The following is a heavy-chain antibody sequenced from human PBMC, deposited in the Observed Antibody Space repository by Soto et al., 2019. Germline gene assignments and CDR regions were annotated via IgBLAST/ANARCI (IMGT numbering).Heavy chain of an antibody. V-gene: IGHV1-69*04. CDR1: GGTFSRYS. Sequence: SVKVSCKASGGTFSRYSSTWVRQAPGQGLEWMGRIIPFLGIVNYAQKFQDRVTITADKSTSTAFMELSSLRSEDTAVYYCARDTDRYCGSTTCYPYFDYWGQGTLVTVSS. CDR3: ARDTDRYCGSTTCYPYFDY. CDR2: IIPFLGIV. D-gene: IGHD2-2*01. J-gene: IGHJ4*02.